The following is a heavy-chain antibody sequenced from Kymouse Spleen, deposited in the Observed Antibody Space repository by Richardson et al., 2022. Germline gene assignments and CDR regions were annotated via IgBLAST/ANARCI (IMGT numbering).Heavy chain of an antibody. CDR3: AKDISSGHYYGMDV. CDR2: ISWNSGSI. J-gene: IGHJ6*02. V-gene: IGHV3-9*01. CDR1: GFTFDDYA. Sequence: EVQLVESGGGLVQPGRSLRLSCAASGFTFDDYAMHWVRQAPGKGLEWVSGISWNSGSIGYADSVKGRFTISRDNAKNSLYLQMNSLRAEDTALYYCAKDISSGHYYGMDVWGQGTTVTVSS. D-gene: IGHD6-19*01.